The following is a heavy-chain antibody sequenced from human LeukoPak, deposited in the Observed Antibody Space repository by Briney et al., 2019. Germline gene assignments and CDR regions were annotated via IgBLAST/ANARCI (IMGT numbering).Heavy chain of an antibody. CDR3: AKSLGELSSSDY. Sequence: GGSLRLSCAASGFTFITYGMSWVRQAPGKGLEWVSGVSGTGGGPYYADSVKGRFTISRDNSKNTLFLQMNSLRDEDTAVYYCAKSLGELSSSDYWGQGTLVTVSS. CDR1: GFTFITYG. V-gene: IGHV3-23*01. J-gene: IGHJ4*02. D-gene: IGHD3-16*02. CDR2: VSGTGGGP.